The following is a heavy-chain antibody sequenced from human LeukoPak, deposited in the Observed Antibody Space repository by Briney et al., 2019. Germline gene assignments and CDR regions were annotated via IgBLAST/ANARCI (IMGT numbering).Heavy chain of an antibody. CDR1: GYTFTSYD. Sequence: GASVKVSCKASGYTFTSYDINWVRQATGQGLAWMGWMNPNSGNTGYAQKFQGRVTMTRNTSISTAYMELSSLRSEDTAVYYCARVLLWFGEPVDYSFDPWGQGTLVTVSS. V-gene: IGHV1-8*01. D-gene: IGHD3-10*01. CDR3: ARVLLWFGEPVDYSFDP. J-gene: IGHJ5*02. CDR2: MNPNSGNT.